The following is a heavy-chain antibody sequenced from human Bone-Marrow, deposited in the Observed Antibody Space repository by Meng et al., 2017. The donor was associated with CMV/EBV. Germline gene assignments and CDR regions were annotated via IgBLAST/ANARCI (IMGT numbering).Heavy chain of an antibody. Sequence: SETLSLTCTVSGGSVSSGSYYWSWIRQPPGKGLEWIGYIYYSGSTNYTPSLKSRVTISVDKSKNQFSLKLSSVTAADTAVYYCARIAVAGTGMDVWGQGTTVTVSS. J-gene: IGHJ6*02. D-gene: IGHD6-19*01. CDR1: GGSVSSGSYY. V-gene: IGHV4-61*01. CDR3: ARIAVAGTGMDV. CDR2: IYYSGST.